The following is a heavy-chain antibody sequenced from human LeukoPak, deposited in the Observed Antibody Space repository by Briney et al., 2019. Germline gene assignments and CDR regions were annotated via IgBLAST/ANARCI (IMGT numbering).Heavy chain of an antibody. CDR2: IYTSGST. D-gene: IGHD2-21*02. J-gene: IGHJ5*02. CDR3: AREVKSLVTTNFGSGGWFDP. V-gene: IGHV4-4*07. CDR1: GGSISSYY. Sequence: PSETLSLTCTVSGGSISSYYWSWIRQPAGKGLEWIGRIYTSGSTNYNPSLKSRVTMSVGTSKNQFSLKLSSVTAADTAVYYCAREVKSLVTTNFGSGGWFDPWGQGTLVTVSS.